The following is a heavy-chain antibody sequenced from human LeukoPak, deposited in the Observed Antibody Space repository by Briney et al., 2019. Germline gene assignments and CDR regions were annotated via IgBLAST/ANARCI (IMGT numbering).Heavy chain of an antibody. CDR2: INPSGGST. CDR3: ARGRGHYVWGSYRYTLSLDY. V-gene: IGHV1-46*01. CDR1: GYTFTSYY. J-gene: IGHJ4*02. D-gene: IGHD3-16*02. Sequence: ASVKVSCKASGYTFTSYYMHWVRQAPGQGLEWMGIINPSGGSTSYAQKFQGRVTMTRDMSTSTVYMELSSLRSEDTAVYYCARGRGHYVWGSYRYTLSLDYWGQGTLVTVSS.